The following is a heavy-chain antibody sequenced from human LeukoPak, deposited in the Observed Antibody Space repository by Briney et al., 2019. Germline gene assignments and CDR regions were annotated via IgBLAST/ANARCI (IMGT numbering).Heavy chain of an antibody. CDR1: GFTFSSYG. CDR2: TRPDGNNK. J-gene: IGHJ5*01. D-gene: IGHD3-3*01. V-gene: IGHV3-30*02. CDR3: AKDWSTDWSNWFDS. Sequence: SGGSLRLSCAASGFTFSSYGMHWVRQAPGKGLEWVAFTRPDGNNKHYGDSVQGRFTISRDNSRNTLYLQMNSLRVEDTAMYYCAKDWSTDWSNWFDSWGPGSLVTVSS.